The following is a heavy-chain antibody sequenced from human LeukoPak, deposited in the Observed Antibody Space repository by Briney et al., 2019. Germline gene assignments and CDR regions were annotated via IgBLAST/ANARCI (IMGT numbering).Heavy chain of an antibody. CDR1: GFTFSSYD. Sequence: GGSLRLSCAASGFTFSSYDMSWVRQAPGRGPEWVSAIGGGGTPYYADSVKGRFTISRDNSKNTLYLQMNGLRAEDTAVYYCAKDDHGGSGWRDYFDQWGQGTLVTVSS. V-gene: IGHV3-23*01. D-gene: IGHD6-19*01. J-gene: IGHJ4*02. CDR2: IGGGGTP. CDR3: AKDDHGGSGWRDYFDQ.